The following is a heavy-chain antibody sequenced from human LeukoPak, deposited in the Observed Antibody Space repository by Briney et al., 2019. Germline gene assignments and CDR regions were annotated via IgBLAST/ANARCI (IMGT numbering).Heavy chain of an antibody. CDR1: GYTFTGYY. CDR2: INPNSGGT. V-gene: IGHV1-2*02. J-gene: IGHJ6*03. CDR3: ARDSARDYYYYYMDV. Sequence: EASVKVSCKASGYTFTGYYMHWVRQAPGQGLEWMGWINPNSGGTNYAQKFQGRVTMTRDTSISTAYMELSRLRSDDTAVYYCARDSARDYYYYYMDVWGKGTTVTVSS.